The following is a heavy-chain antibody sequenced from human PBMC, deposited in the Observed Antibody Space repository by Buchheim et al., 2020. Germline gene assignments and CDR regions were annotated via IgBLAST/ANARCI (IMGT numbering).Heavy chain of an antibody. Sequence: EIQLVESGGGLVQPGGSLRLSCAASGFSFDSYWMSWVRQAPGKGLEWVANIKYDGSEKYYEDSVKGRFTISRDNAKESLYLQMNRLRADDTAVYAWARARRPPVQNCFMDEWGNGT. CDR1: GFSFDSYW. CDR2: IKYDGSEK. J-gene: IGHJ6*03. V-gene: IGHV3-7*01. CDR3: ARARRPPVQNCFMDE. D-gene: IGHD1-1*01.